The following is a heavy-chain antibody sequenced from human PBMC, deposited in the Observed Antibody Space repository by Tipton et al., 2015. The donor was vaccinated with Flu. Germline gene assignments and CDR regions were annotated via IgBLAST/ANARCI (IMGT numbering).Heavy chain of an antibody. Sequence: TLSLTCTVSGVSISSSTYDWGWGWIRQPPGKGLEWIANIYNSGRTHYNPSLKSRVSISVDTSNNQFSLKLSSVIAADTAVYYCARGSGSGTFLIFDYWGQGTLVTVSS. CDR2: IYNSGRT. J-gene: IGHJ4*02. V-gene: IGHV4-39*07. D-gene: IGHD3-10*01. CDR1: GVSISSSTYD. CDR3: ARGSGSGTFLIFDY.